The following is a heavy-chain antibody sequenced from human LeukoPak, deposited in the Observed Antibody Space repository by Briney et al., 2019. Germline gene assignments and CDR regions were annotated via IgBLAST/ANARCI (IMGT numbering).Heavy chain of an antibody. D-gene: IGHD6-19*01. V-gene: IGHV3-9*01. CDR2: ISWNNESL. J-gene: IGHJ4*02. Sequence: GGSLRLSCTASGFTFGDYALHWVRQAPGKGLEWVSGISWNNESLDYADSVKGRFIISRDNAKNSIYLQMNSLRAEDTALYYCARDWGSSGWFYFDSWGRGTLVSVSS. CDR1: GFTFGDYA. CDR3: ARDWGSSGWFYFDS.